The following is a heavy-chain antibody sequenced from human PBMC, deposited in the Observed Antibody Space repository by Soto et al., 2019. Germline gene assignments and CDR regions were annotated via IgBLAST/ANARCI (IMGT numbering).Heavy chain of an antibody. CDR2: TYYRSKWYN. J-gene: IGHJ5*02. CDR1: GDSVSSNSAA. CDR3: ARGGGQQLAFWFDP. D-gene: IGHD6-13*01. V-gene: IGHV6-1*01. Sequence: SQTLSLTCAISGDSVSSNSAAWNWIRQSPSRGLEWLGRTYYRSKWYNHYAVSVKSRITINPDTSKNQFSLQLNSVTPEDTAVYYCARGGGQQLAFWFDPWGQGTLVTVSS.